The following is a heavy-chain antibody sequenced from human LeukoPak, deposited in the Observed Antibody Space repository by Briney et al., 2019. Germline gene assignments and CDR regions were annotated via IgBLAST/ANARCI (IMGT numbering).Heavy chain of an antibody. CDR3: ARDQYDYVWGSYRPTPIFDY. CDR1: GYTFTGYY. J-gene: IGHJ4*02. CDR2: INPNSGGT. D-gene: IGHD3-16*02. Sequence: ASVKVSCKASGYTFTGYYMHWVRQAPGQGLEWMGWINPNSGGTNYAQKFQGRVTMTRDTSISTAYMELSRLRSDDTAVYYCARDQYDYVWGSYRPTPIFDYWGQGTLVTVSS. V-gene: IGHV1-2*02.